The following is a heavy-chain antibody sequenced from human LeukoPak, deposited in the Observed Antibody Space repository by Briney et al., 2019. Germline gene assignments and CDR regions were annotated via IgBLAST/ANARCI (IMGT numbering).Heavy chain of an antibody. D-gene: IGHD6-19*01. J-gene: IGHJ6*01. CDR1: GFSVSNNY. Sequence: GGSLRLSCAASGFSVSNNYMTWVRQAPGKGLEWVSVIYIAGGTYYADSVKGRFTISRDNSKNTLYLQMNSLRAEDTAVYYCARDLIAVAGTYYYGMDVWGQGTTVTVSS. CDR2: IYIAGGT. V-gene: IGHV3-53*05. CDR3: ARDLIAVAGTYYYGMDV.